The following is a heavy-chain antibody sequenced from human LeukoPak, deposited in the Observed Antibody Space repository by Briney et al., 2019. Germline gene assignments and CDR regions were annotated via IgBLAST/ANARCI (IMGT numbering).Heavy chain of an antibody. Sequence: GGSLRLSCVASGFSLRGYAMHWVRQTPDKGLEWVAVISDEETYRFHADSVKGRFTISRDSSMDTLYLFMNNLRVDDTAKHYCVREWSPEGGIEAGGLHYWGQGTLVTVSS. CDR2: ISDEETYR. V-gene: IGHV3-30*04. D-gene: IGHD2-21*01. CDR1: GFSLRGYA. CDR3: VREWSPEGGIEAGGLHY. J-gene: IGHJ4*02.